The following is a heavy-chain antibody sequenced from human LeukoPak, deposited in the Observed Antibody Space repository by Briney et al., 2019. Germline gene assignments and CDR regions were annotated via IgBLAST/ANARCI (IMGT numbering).Heavy chain of an antibody. J-gene: IGHJ6*03. CDR3: ARIGCSEAVAGQNYYMDV. D-gene: IGHD6-19*01. Sequence: SGPTLVNPTQTLTLTRTFSGFSLSTSGMCVSWIRQPPGKALEWLARIDWDDDKYYSTSLKTRLTISKDTSKNQVVLTMTNMDPVDTATYYCARIGCSEAVAGQNYYMDVWGRGTTVTISS. V-gene: IGHV2-70*11. CDR1: GFSLSTSGMC. CDR2: IDWDDDK.